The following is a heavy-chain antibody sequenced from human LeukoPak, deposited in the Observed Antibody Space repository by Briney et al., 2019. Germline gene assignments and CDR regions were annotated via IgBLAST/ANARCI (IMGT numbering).Heavy chain of an antibody. J-gene: IGHJ5*02. CDR3: ARDKDDYGSGNHWFDP. D-gene: IGHD3-10*01. V-gene: IGHV3-7*03. Sequence: GGSLRLSCEGSAFIFSGHWMNWVRQTPGKGLEWVASIKEDGSERQYVDSVKGRFSISRDNSKNTLYLQMNSLRAEDTAVYYCARDKDDYGSGNHWFDPWGQGTLVTVSS. CDR1: AFIFSGHW. CDR2: IKEDGSER.